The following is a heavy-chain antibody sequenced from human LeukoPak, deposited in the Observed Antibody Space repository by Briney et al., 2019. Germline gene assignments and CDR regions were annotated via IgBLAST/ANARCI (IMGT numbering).Heavy chain of an antibody. V-gene: IGHV5-51*01. Sequence: GESLKISCKASGYRFTSYWIGWVRQMPGKGLEWMGIIYPGDSDTRYSPSFQGQVTISADKSISTAYLQWSSLKASDTAMYYCARMGGYYRYYYYMDVWGKGTTVTVSS. J-gene: IGHJ6*03. CDR2: IYPGDSDT. D-gene: IGHD3-3*01. CDR3: ARMGGYYRYYYYMDV. CDR1: GYRFTSYW.